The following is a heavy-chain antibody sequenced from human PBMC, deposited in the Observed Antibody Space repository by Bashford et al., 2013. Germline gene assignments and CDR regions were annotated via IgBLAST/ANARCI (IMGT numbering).Heavy chain of an antibody. CDR3: AKDSTLTSGGWYPLGY. CDR1: GGSISSYY. CDR2: IYYSGST. J-gene: IGHJ4*02. V-gene: IGHV4-39*07. D-gene: IGHD6-13*01. Sequence: SETLSLTCTVSGGSISSYYWGWIRQPPGKGLEWIGSIYYSGSTYYNPSLKSRVTISVDTSKNQFSLKLSSVTAADTAVYYCAKDSTLTSGGWYPLGYWGQGTLVTVSS.